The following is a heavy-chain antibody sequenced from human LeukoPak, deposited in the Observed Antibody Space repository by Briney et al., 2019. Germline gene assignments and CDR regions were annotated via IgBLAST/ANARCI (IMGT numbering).Heavy chain of an antibody. CDR1: GFTFSTYA. V-gene: IGHV3-30*04. Sequence: GGSLRLSCAASGFTFSTYAMHWVRQAPGKGLEWVAIISYDGSNKYYADSVKGRFTISRDNSKNALCLQVNSLRAEDTAVYYCARSDYYGSGSYLGYWGQGTLVTVSS. D-gene: IGHD3-10*01. CDR2: ISYDGSNK. CDR3: ARSDYYGSGSYLGY. J-gene: IGHJ4*02.